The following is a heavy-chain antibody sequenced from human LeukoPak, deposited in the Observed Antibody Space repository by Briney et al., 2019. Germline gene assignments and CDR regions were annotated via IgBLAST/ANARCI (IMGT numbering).Heavy chain of an antibody. CDR3: ARLNVLRYFDWLSSGSAFDI. J-gene: IGHJ3*02. Sequence: SETLSLTCAVYGGSFSGYYWSWIRQPPGKGLEWIGEINHSGGTNYNPSLKSRVTISVDTSKNQFSLKLSSVTAADTAVYYCARLNVLRYFDWLSSGSAFDIWGQGTMVTVSS. CDR1: GGSFSGYY. D-gene: IGHD3-9*01. CDR2: INHSGGT. V-gene: IGHV4-34*01.